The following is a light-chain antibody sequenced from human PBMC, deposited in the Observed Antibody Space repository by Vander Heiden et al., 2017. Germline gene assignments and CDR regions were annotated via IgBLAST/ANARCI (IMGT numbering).Light chain of an antibody. CDR2: DAS. Sequence: AIRMTQSPSSFSASTGDRVTITCRASQDISSYLAWYQQKPGKAPKLLIFDASTMQSGAPSRFSGSGSGTDFTLTIDCLQSEDFGTYYCQQYDNYPFTFGPGTRVDIK. CDR3: QQYDNYPFT. J-gene: IGKJ3*01. V-gene: IGKV1-8*01. CDR1: QDISSY.